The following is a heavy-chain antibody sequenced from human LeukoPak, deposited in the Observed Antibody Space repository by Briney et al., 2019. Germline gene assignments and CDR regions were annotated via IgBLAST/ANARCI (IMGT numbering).Heavy chain of an antibody. V-gene: IGHV3-23*01. J-gene: IGHJ4*02. Sequence: GGSLRLSCAASGFTFSTYALSWVRQAPGKGLEWVSAISGSGGSTYYADSVKGRFTISRDTSKNTLYLQMNSLRAEDTAVYYCAKRNQQQLVQYYFDYWGQGTLVTVSS. CDR1: GFTFSTYA. CDR3: AKRNQQQLVQYYFDY. D-gene: IGHD6-13*01. CDR2: ISGSGGST.